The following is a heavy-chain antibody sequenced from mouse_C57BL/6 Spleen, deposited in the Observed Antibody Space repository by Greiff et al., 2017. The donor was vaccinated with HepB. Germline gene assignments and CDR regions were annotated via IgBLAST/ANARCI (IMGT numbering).Heavy chain of an antibody. Sequence: QVQLQQPGAELVMPGASVKLSCKASGYTFTSYWMHWVKQRPGHGLEWIGEIDPSDSYTNYNQKFKGKSTLTVDKSSSTAYMQLSRLTSEDSAVYYCAGGDGNSWFAYWGQGTLVTVSA. V-gene: IGHV1-69*01. CDR2: IDPSDSYT. CDR1: GYTFTSYW. CDR3: AGGDGNSWFAY. D-gene: IGHD2-1*01. J-gene: IGHJ3*01.